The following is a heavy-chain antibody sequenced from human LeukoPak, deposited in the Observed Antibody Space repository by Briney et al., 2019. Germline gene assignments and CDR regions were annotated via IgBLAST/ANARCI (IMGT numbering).Heavy chain of an antibody. CDR2: ISSSSLTI. CDR3: AKDMGFGDSVYWYFDL. CDR1: GFTFSTYS. V-gene: IGHV3-48*02. D-gene: IGHD4-17*01. J-gene: IGHJ2*01. Sequence: GGSLRLSCEASGFTFSTYSMNWVRQAPGKGLEWVSFISSSSLTIYYAGSVKGRFTISRDNAKNSLYLQVNSLRDEDTAVYYCAKDMGFGDSVYWYFDLWGRGTLVTVSS.